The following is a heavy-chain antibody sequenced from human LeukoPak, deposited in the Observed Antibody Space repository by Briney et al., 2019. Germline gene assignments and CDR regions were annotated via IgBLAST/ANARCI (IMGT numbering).Heavy chain of an antibody. J-gene: IGHJ4*02. V-gene: IGHV3-30*02. D-gene: IGHD3-10*01. CDR2: IRYDGNNN. Sequence: GGSLRLSCAASGFTFSSYGMHWVRQAPGKGLEWVAFIRYDGNNNYYADSVKGRFSISRDNSKNTLYLEVISLTAEDTAVYYCAKDDAWLRFGEWSQGTLVTVSS. CDR1: GFTFSSYG. CDR3: AKDDAWLRFGE.